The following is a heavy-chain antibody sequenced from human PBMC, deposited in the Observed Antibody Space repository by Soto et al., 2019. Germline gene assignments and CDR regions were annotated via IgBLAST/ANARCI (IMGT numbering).Heavy chain of an antibody. D-gene: IGHD3-10*01. CDR2: IIPIFVTA. CDR3: ARECGSGSYRYYAMDV. Sequence: QVQLVQSGAEVKKPGSSVKVSCKASGGTFSSYAISWVRQAPGQGLEWMGGIIPIFVTANYAQKFQGRVTITADESTSTAYRELSSLRSEDTAVYYCARECGSGSYRYYAMDVWGQGTTVTVSS. J-gene: IGHJ6*02. V-gene: IGHV1-69*12. CDR1: GGTFSSYA.